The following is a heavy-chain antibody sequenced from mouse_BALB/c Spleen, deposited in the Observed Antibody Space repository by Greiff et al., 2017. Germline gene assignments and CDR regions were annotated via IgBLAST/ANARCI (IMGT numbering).Heavy chain of an antibody. CDR1: GFSLSTSGMG. CDR3: ARIGLITTATVGFAY. Sequence: QVQLQQSGPGILQPSQTLSLTCSFSGFSLSTSGMGVGWIRQPSGKGLEWLAHIWWDDDKRYNPALKSRLTISKDTSSNQVFLKIASVDTADTATYYCARIGLITTATVGFAYWGQGTLVTVSA. V-gene: IGHV8-8*01. J-gene: IGHJ3*01. D-gene: IGHD1-2*01. CDR2: IWWDDDK.